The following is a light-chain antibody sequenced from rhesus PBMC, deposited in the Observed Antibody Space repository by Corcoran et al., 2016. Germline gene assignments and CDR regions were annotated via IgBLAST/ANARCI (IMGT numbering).Light chain of an antibody. CDR1: QSVSSY. V-gene: IGKV3S9*01. J-gene: IGKJ2*01. CDR2: GAS. CDR3: QQYNNWNS. Sequence: EIVMTQSPATLSLSPGERATLSCRASQSVSSYVAWYQQKPEQAPRLLIYGASSRATGIPERFSGSGSGTDVTLIISSLEPGDVGVYYCQQYNNWNSFGQGTKVEIK.